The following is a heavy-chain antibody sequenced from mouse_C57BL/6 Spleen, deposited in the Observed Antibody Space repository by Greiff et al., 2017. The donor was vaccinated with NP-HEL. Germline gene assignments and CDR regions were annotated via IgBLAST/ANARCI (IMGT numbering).Heavy chain of an antibody. J-gene: IGHJ1*03. CDR1: GFNIKDDY. Sequence: VQLQQSGAELVRPGASVKLSCTASGFNIKDDYMHWVKQRPEQGLEWIGWIDPENGDTEYASKFQGKATITADTSSNTAYLQLSSPTSEDTAVYYCTTGITTVVATKYFDVWGTGTTVTVSS. CDR2: IDPENGDT. D-gene: IGHD1-1*01. CDR3: TTGITTVVATKYFDV. V-gene: IGHV14-4*01.